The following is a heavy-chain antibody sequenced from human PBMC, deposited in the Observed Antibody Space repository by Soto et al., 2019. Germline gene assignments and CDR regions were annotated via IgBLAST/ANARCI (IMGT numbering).Heavy chain of an antibody. D-gene: IGHD2-2*01. V-gene: IGHV4-34*01. CDR3: ARGRIVPAAIRLYYYYYMDV. CDR2: INHSGST. Sequence: PSETLCLTCAVYGGSFSGYYWSWIRQPPGKGLEWIGEINHSGSTNYNPSLKSRVTISVDTSKNQFSLKLSSVTAADTAVYYCARGRIVPAAIRLYYYYYMDVWGKGTTVTVSS. CDR1: GGSFSGYY. J-gene: IGHJ6*03.